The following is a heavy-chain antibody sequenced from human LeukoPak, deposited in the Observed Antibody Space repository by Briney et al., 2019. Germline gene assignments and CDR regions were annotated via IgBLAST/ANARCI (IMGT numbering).Heavy chain of an antibody. CDR3: AKVQDGSFWYEYFQH. V-gene: IGHV3-21*01. CDR1: GFTFSSYT. CDR2: ITSGGVNT. J-gene: IGHJ1*01. Sequence: GRSLRLSCAASGFTFSSYTMNWVRQAPGKGLEWVSSITSGGVNTYYATSVKGRFTISRDNAKNSLFLQMNSLRAEDTAIYYCAKVQDGSFWYEYFQHWGQGTLVTVSS. D-gene: IGHD6-19*01.